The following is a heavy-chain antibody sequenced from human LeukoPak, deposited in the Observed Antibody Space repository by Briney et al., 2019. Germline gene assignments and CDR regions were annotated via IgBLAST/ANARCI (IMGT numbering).Heavy chain of an antibody. CDR3: AKGVRRELLKGYYYYMDV. Sequence: NSGGSLRLSCAASGFTFSSYSMNWVRQAPGKGLEWVSSISSSSSYIYYADSVKGRFTISRDNSKNTLYLQMNSLRAEDTAVYYCAKGVRRELLKGYYYYMDVWGKGTTVTVSS. CDR2: ISSSSSYI. J-gene: IGHJ6*03. CDR1: GFTFSSYS. V-gene: IGHV3-21*04. D-gene: IGHD1-26*01.